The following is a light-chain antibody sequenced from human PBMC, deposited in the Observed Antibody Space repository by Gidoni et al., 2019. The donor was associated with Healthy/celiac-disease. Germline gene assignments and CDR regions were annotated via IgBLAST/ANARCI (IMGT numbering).Light chain of an antibody. V-gene: IGLV2-14*03. CDR2: DVR. CDR3: SSYTSSSTL. CDR1: SSDVGGYNY. J-gene: IGLJ2*01. Sequence: QSALTQPASVSGSPGQSITISCTGTSSDVGGYNYVSVYQQHPGTPPNLMIYDVRNRPSGVSNRFSGSKSGNTASLTISWLQAEDEADYYCSSYTSSSTLFGGGTKLTVL.